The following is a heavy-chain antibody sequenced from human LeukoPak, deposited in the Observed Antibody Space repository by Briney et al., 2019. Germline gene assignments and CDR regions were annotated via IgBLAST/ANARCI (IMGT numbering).Heavy chain of an antibody. CDR2: ISSSSYI. D-gene: IGHD3-22*01. CDR1: GFTFSSHT. J-gene: IGHJ3*02. V-gene: IGHV3-21*01. CDR3: AKRRYYYDSRGNAFDI. Sequence: GGSLRLSCAASGFTFSSHTMNWVRQAPGKGLEWVSSISSSSYIYYADSVKGRFTISRDNAKKSLYLEMNSLRAEDTAVYYCAKRRYYYDSRGNAFDIWGQGTMVTVSS.